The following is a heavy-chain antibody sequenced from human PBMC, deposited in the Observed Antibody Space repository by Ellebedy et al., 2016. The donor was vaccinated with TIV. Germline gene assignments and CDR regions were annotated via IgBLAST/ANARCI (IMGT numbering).Heavy chain of an antibody. CDR1: GGSISSYY. D-gene: IGHD5-18*01. J-gene: IGHJ4*02. CDR2: IYYSGST. Sequence: MPSETLSLTCTVSGGSISSYYWSWIRQPPGKGLEWIGYIYYSGSTNYNTSLKSRFTISVDTYKNQFSLKLSSVTAADTAVYYCAREGYSYATDYWGQGTLVTVSS. V-gene: IGHV4-59*01. CDR3: AREGYSYATDY.